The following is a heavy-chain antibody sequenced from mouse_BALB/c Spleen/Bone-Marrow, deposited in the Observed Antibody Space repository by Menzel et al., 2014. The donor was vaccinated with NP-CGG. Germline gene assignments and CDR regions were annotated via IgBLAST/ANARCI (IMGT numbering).Heavy chain of an antibody. J-gene: IGHJ4*01. CDR2: ISYSGTT. Sequence: EVKLEESGPSFVRPSQTLSLTCSVTGYSITSGFWNWIRKFPGNKLEYMGYISYSGTTYYNPSLKSRISFTRDTSKNQYYLQLISVTTEDTATYFCARWDFGNHYAMDYWGQGTSVTVSS. D-gene: IGHD2-1*01. V-gene: IGHV3-8*02. CDR1: GYSITSGF. CDR3: ARWDFGNHYAMDY.